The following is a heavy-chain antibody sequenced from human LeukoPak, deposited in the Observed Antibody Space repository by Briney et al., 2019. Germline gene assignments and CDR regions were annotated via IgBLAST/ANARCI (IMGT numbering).Heavy chain of an antibody. CDR3: AHLGGMVIQN. CDR2: IKQDGSEK. J-gene: IGHJ1*01. CDR1: GFTFSNYW. D-gene: IGHD3-16*01. V-gene: IGHV3-7*01. Sequence: GGSLRLSCAASGFTFSNYWMNWVRQAPGKGPEWVAIIKQDGSEKYYVDSVKGRFTISRDNAKNSLYLQMTSLRADDTAVYYCAHLGGMVIQNWGQGTLVTVSS.